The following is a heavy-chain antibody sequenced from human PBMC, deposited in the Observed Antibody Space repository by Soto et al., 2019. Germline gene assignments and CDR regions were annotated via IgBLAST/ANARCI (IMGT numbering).Heavy chain of an antibody. V-gene: IGHV4-4*02. CDR3: ARVAPALDY. Sequence: QVQLQESGPGLVKPSETLSLTCAVSGGSISSETWWSWVRQPPGKGLEWIGEIFRTGSTNYNPSLQSRVTISLGKSKNQFSLQLSSVTAADTAVYYCARVAPALDYWGQGTLVTVSS. CDR1: GGSISSETW. J-gene: IGHJ4*02. CDR2: IFRTGST.